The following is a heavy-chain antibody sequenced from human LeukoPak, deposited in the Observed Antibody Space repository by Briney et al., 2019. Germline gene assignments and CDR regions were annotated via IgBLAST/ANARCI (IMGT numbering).Heavy chain of an antibody. D-gene: IGHD3-22*01. CDR2: ISAYNGNT. Sequence: RASVKVSCKAFGHTFTSYAISWVRQAPGQGLEWMGWISAYNGNTNYAQKFQGRVTMTTDTSTSTAYMEVRSLTSDDTAVYYCATRLSGYYDFDYWGQGTLVTVSS. J-gene: IGHJ4*02. CDR1: GHTFTSYA. V-gene: IGHV1-18*01. CDR3: ATRLSGYYDFDY.